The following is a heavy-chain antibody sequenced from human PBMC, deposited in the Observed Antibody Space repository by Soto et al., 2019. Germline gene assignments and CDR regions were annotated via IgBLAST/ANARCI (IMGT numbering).Heavy chain of an antibody. CDR3: AKNLLVTMPDGSDI. D-gene: IGHD3-10*01. Sequence: SVNVSCKASGYTFTGYYMHWVRQAPGQGLEWMGWINPNSGGTNYAQKFQGRVTMTRETSISTAYMELSRLRSDDTAVYYCAKNLLVTMPDGSDIWGKGTLVILSS. V-gene: IGHV1-2*02. CDR1: GYTFTGYY. CDR2: INPNSGGT. J-gene: IGHJ3*02.